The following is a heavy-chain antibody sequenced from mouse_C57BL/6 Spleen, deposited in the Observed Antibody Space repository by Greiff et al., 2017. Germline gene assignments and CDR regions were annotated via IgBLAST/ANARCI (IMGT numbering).Heavy chain of an antibody. V-gene: IGHV1-82*01. CDR2: IYPGDGAT. Sequence: QVQLKQSGPELVKPGASVKISCKASGYAFSSSWMNWVKQRPGKGLEWIGRIYPGDGATNYNGKFKGKATLTADKSSSTAYMQLSSLTSEDSAVYFCARRGGDVWGTGTTVTVSS. CDR1: GYAFSSSW. J-gene: IGHJ1*03. CDR3: ARRGGDV.